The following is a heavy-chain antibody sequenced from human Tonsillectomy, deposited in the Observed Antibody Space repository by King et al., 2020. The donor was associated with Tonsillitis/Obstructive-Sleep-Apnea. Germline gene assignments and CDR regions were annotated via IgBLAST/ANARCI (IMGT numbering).Heavy chain of an antibody. CDR2: IIPIFGTA. D-gene: IGHD2-2*01. J-gene: IGHJ6*03. CDR1: GGTFSSYA. CDR3: ARAHQRAYYYYMDV. Sequence: QLVQSGAEVKKPGSSVKVSCKASGGTFSSYAISWVRQDPGQGLEWMGGIIPIFGTANYAPKFQGRVTLTADASTSTAYRELSSLRSEDTAVYYCARAHQRAYYYYMDVWGKGTTVTVSS. V-gene: IGHV1-69*12.